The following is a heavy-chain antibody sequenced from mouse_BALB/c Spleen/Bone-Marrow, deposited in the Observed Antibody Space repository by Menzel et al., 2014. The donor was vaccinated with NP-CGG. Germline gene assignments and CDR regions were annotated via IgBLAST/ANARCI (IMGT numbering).Heavy chain of an antibody. CDR2: ISNGGGST. V-gene: IGHV5-12-2*01. J-gene: IGHJ3*01. CDR3: ARRAGAY. CDR1: GFTFSSYT. D-gene: IGHD3-3*01. Sequence: DVQLQESGGGLVQPGGSLKLSCAASGFTFSSYTMSWVRQTPEKRLEWVAYISNGGGSTYYPDTVKGRFTISRDNAKNTLYLQMSSLKSEDTAMYYCARRAGAYWGRGTLVTVSA.